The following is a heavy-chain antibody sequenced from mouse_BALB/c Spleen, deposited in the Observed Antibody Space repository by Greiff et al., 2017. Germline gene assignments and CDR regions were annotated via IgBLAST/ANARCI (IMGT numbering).Heavy chain of an antibody. CDR2: ISDGGSYT. V-gene: IGHV5-4*02. CDR3: ARESHYAMDY. CDR1: GFTFSDYY. J-gene: IGHJ4*01. Sequence: EVKLMESGGGLVKPGGSLKLSCAASGFTFSDYYMYWVRQTPEKRLEWVATISDGGSYTYYPDSVKGRFTISRDNAKNNLYLQMSSLKSEDTAMYYCARESHYAMDYWGQGTSVTVSS.